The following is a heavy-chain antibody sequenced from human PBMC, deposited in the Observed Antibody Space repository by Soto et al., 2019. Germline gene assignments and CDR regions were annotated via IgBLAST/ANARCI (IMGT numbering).Heavy chain of an antibody. CDR1: GFIFNDYA. CDR2: ISWDGGNI. Sequence: EVQLVESGGGLVQPGRSLRLSCAASGFIFNDYAMHWVRQAPGKGLEWVSGISWDGGNIGHADSVKGRFAISRDNTKNSLYLHMNSLRAEYTAFYYCAKDISNEFIWGNNDYWGQVTLGTVSS. D-gene: IGHD3-16*01. CDR3: AKDISNEFIWGNNDY. J-gene: IGHJ4*02. V-gene: IGHV3-9*01.